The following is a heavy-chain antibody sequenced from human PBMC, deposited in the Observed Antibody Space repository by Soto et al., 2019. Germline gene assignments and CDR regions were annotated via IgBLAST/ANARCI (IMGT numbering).Heavy chain of an antibody. D-gene: IGHD6-13*01. Sequence: LQTPSLTFAISGDSVCSSTTARNWVSQSPSRGLEWLGRTYYRSKWYNDYAESVKSRITINPDTSKNKFSLRLNAVSPEDTPVYYCTRGTAAAGYYYWGQGTLVTVSS. CDR2: TYYRSKWYN. CDR1: GDSVCSSTTA. CDR3: TRGTAAAGYYY. J-gene: IGHJ4*02. V-gene: IGHV6-1*01.